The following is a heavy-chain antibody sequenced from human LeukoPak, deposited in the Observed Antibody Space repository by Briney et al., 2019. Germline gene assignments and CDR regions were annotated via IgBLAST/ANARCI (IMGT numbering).Heavy chain of an antibody. V-gene: IGHV3-20*04. D-gene: IGHD3-9*01. CDR3: ARDVKYYDILTGYSLAGYYYGMDV. J-gene: IGHJ6*02. Sequence: GGSLRLSCAASGFTFDDYGMSWVRQAPGKGLEWVSGINWNSGSTGYADSVKGRFTISRDNAKNSLYLQMNSLRAEDTALYYCARDVKYYDILTGYSLAGYYYGMDVWGQGTTVTVSS. CDR2: INWNSGST. CDR1: GFTFDDYG.